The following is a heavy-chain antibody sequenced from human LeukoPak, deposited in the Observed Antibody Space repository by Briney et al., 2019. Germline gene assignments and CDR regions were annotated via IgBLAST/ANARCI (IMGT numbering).Heavy chain of an antibody. J-gene: IGHJ4*02. CDR1: GFTFSSDA. CDR3: ARRYFDS. D-gene: IGHD3-9*01. CDR2: IKQDGSEK. Sequence: GGSLRLSCAASGFTFSSDAMSSVRQAPGKGLEWVANIKQDGSEKYYVDSVKGRFTISRDNVKNSLYLQMNSLRAEDTAVYYCARRYFDSWGQGTLVTVSS. V-gene: IGHV3-7*03.